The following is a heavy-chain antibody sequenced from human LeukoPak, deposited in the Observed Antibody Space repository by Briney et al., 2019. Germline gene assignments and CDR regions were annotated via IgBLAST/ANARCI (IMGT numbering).Heavy chain of an antibody. CDR1: GYTFTNYW. D-gene: IGHD3-10*01. V-gene: IGHV5-10-1*01. CDR2: IDPSDSYL. Sequence: GESLKISCKGSGYTFTNYWITWVRQMPGKGLEWMGRIDPSDSYLNYSPSFEGHVTISVDTSISTAYLQWTSLQASDTAMYYCARHSNHFGSGSYYRYWFDSWGQGTLVTVSS. J-gene: IGHJ5*01. CDR3: ARHSNHFGSGSYYRYWFDS.